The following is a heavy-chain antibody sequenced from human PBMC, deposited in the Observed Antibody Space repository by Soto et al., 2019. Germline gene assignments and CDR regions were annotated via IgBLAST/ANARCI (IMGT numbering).Heavy chain of an antibody. CDR2: ISYDGSNK. CDR1: GFPFSSYA. J-gene: IGHJ6*02. CDR3: ARAMGVVAEESMDV. V-gene: IGHV3-30-3*01. D-gene: IGHD2-15*01. Sequence: QVQLVESGGGVVQPGRSLRLSCAASGFPFSSYAMHWVRQAPGKGLEWVAVISYDGSNKYYADSVKGRFTISRDNSKNTLYLQMNSLRAEDTAVYYCARAMGVVAEESMDVWGQGTTVTVSS.